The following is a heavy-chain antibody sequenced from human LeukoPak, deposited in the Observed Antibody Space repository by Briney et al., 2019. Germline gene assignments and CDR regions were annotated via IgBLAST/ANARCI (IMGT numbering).Heavy chain of an antibody. CDR2: ISYSGST. V-gene: IGHV4-39*07. CDR3: ARGYSSSWYFNWFDP. Sequence: PSETLSLACTVSGGSISSSSFYWVWIRQPPGKGLEWLASISYSGSTNYNPSLKSRVTISVDTSKNQFSLKLSSVTAADTAVYYCARGYSSSWYFNWFDPWGQGTLVTVSS. CDR1: GGSISSSSFY. J-gene: IGHJ5*02. D-gene: IGHD6-13*01.